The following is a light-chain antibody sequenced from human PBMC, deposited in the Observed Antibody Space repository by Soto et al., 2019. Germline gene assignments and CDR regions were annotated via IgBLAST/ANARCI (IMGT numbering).Light chain of an antibody. Sequence: QSALTQPPSASGSPGQSVTISCTGTSSDISAYNYVSWYQQHPDKAPKLMIYDVSKRPSGVPDRFSGSKSGNTASLTVSGLQAEDEADYYCSSYGGSSNIYVIFGGGTKLTVL. CDR2: DVS. V-gene: IGLV2-8*01. CDR1: SSDISAYNY. J-gene: IGLJ2*01. CDR3: SSYGGSSNIYVI.